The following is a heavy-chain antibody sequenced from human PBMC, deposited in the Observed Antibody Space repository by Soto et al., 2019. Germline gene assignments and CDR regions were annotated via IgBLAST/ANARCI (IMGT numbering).Heavy chain of an antibody. CDR1: GFTFTTFG. CDR3: AKDLQAYGDYNYYYYGMDV. D-gene: IGHD4-17*01. V-gene: IGHV3-30*18. CDR2: ISYDGHNK. Sequence: QVQLVESGGGVVQPGGSLRLSCTASGFTFTTFGIHWVRQAPGKGLEWVALISYDGHNKYYSDYVKGRFTISRDKYKNTLSLQMNSLRAEDTAVYYCAKDLQAYGDYNYYYYGMDVWGQGTTVSVSS. J-gene: IGHJ6*02.